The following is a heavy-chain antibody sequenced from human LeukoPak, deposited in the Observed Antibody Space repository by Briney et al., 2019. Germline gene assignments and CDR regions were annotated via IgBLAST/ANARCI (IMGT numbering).Heavy chain of an antibody. V-gene: IGHV3-21*01. CDR2: ISKSSTYI. CDR1: GFTFRSYT. D-gene: IGHD2-2*01. Sequence: GGSLRLSCAASGFTFRSYTMNWVRQAPGKGLEWVSAISKSSTYIHYADSVKGRFTVSRDNAKNSLFLQMNSLRVEDTAVYYCARRLTQYDCFDPWGQGILVTVSS. J-gene: IGHJ5*02. CDR3: ARRLTQYDCFDP.